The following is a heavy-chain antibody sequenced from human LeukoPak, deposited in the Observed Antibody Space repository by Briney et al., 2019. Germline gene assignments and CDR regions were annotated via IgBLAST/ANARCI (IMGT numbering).Heavy chain of an antibody. J-gene: IGHJ5*02. CDR3: AREYNSSWYNWFDP. D-gene: IGHD6-13*01. V-gene: IGHV1-2*02. CDR1: GYTFTGYY. CDR2: INPNSGGT. Sequence: ASVKVSCKASGYTFTGYYMHWVRQAPGQGLEWMGWINPNSGGTNYAQKFQGRVTMTRDTSISTAYMELSRLRSDDTAVYYCAREYNSSWYNWFDPWGQGTLVTVSS.